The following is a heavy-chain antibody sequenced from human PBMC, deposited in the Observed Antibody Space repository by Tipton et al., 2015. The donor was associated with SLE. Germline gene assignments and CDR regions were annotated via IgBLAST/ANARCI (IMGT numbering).Heavy chain of an antibody. CDR1: GFTFSSYW. V-gene: IGHV3-7*01. D-gene: IGHD2-2*01. J-gene: IGHJ4*02. Sequence: GSLRLSCAASGFTFSSYWMSWVRQAPGKGLEWVANIKQDGSEKYYVDSVKGRFTISRDNAKNSLYLQMNSLRAEDTAVYYCARDLTYCSSTSCFDYWGQGTLVTVSS. CDR3: ARDLTYCSSTSCFDY. CDR2: IKQDGSEK.